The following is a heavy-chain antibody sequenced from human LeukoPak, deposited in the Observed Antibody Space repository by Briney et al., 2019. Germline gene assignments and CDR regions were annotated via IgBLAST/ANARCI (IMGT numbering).Heavy chain of an antibody. CDR2: IYTSGST. J-gene: IGHJ4*02. D-gene: IGHD5-24*01. CDR1: GGSISSYY. Sequence: SETLSLACIVSGGSISSYYWSWIRQPAGKGLEWIGRIYTSGSTNYNPSLKSRVTMSVDTSKNQFSLKLSSVTAADTAVYYCARDIDGYNLFDYWGQGTLVTVSS. V-gene: IGHV4-4*07. CDR3: ARDIDGYNLFDY.